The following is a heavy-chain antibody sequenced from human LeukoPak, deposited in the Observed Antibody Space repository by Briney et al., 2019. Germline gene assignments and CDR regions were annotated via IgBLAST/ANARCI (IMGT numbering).Heavy chain of an antibody. J-gene: IGHJ4*02. D-gene: IGHD1-1*01. CDR1: GFTFSSYA. V-gene: IGHV3-23*01. CDR2: VSGGGGST. Sequence: GGSLRFSCAASGFTFSSYAMSWVRQAPGKGLEWVSAVSGGGGSTYYADSVKGRFTISRDNAKNSLYLQMNSLRDEDTAVYYCARDRGATTRPRGYFDSWGQGTLVTVSS. CDR3: ARDRGATTRPRGYFDS.